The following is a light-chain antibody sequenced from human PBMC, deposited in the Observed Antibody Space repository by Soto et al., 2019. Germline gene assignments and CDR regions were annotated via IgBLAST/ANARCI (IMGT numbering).Light chain of an antibody. V-gene: IGKV3-20*01. J-gene: IGKJ4*01. CDR3: QQFSSSPLT. CDR2: GAS. CDR1: QSVTNTY. Sequence: EVVLTQSPGTLSLSPGERATLSCRASQSVTNTYLAWYQQKPGQAPRLLIYGASIRATGIPDRFSGSGSGTDFTLTISRVEPEDFAVYYCQQFSSSPLTFGGGTRVEIK.